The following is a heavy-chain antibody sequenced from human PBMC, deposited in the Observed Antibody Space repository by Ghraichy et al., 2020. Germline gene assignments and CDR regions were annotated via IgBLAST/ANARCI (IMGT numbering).Heavy chain of an antibody. CDR2: IKTYNGDT. D-gene: IGHD3-3*01. CDR3: ARINPDLDLKVMRFLESRGSAYFNYGMDV. Sequence: ASVKVSCKAPRDTFGRSLFTWVRQAPGQGLEWMGWIKTYNGDTNYAQKLQGRVTLTTDIGTSTAYMELTSLTFDDTAVYYCARINPDLDLKVMRFLESRGSAYFNYGMDVWGQGTAVTV. V-gene: IGHV1-18*01. J-gene: IGHJ6*02. CDR1: RDTFGRSL.